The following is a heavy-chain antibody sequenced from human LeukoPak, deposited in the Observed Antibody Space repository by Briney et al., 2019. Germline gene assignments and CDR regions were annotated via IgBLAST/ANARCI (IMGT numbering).Heavy chain of an antibody. CDR1: GGSIRSYY. CDR2: IHTSGST. Sequence: SETLSLTCTVSGGSIRSYYWNWIRQPAGKGLEWIGRIHTSGSTNYNPSFKSRVTMLVDTSKNQVSLKLSSVTAADTAVYYCARDGGSGWYNYWGQGTLVTVSS. J-gene: IGHJ4*02. V-gene: IGHV4-4*07. CDR3: ARDGGSGWYNY. D-gene: IGHD6-19*01.